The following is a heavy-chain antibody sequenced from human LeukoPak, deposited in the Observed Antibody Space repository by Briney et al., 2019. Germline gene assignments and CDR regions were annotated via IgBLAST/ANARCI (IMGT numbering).Heavy chain of an antibody. CDR1: GYSFTCYW. Sequence: GESLKISCKGPGYSFTCYWISWVRQMPGKGLEWMGRIDPSDSYTNYSPSFQGHVTISADKSISTAYLQWSSLKASDTAMYYCARHHCSGGSCYSAVGFDPWGQGTLVTVSS. D-gene: IGHD2-15*01. CDR3: ARHHCSGGSCYSAVGFDP. CDR2: IDPSDSYT. J-gene: IGHJ5*02. V-gene: IGHV5-10-1*01.